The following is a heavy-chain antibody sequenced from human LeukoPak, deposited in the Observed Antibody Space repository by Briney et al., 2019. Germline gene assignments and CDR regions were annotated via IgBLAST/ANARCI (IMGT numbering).Heavy chain of an antibody. CDR2: ISRSGAST. CDR1: GDTFSGYA. CDR3: ARETAMAPDY. D-gene: IGHD5-18*01. J-gene: IGHJ4*02. Sequence: GGSLRLSCAPSGDTFSGYAMSCVRQAPGKGLEWVSAISRSGASTYYTDSVKGGFTISRDNSKNTLYVQINSLRAADTAVYYCARETAMAPDYWGQGTLVSVSS. V-gene: IGHV3-23*01.